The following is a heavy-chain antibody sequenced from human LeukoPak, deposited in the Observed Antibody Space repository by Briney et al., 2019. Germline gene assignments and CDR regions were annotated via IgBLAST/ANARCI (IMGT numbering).Heavy chain of an antibody. CDR2: IYYSGNT. V-gene: IGHV4-59*01. Sequence: SETLSLTCTASGDSISSYYWTWIRQPPGKGLEWIGYIYYSGNTDYNPSLKSRVTISVDTSKNQFSLKVSSVTAADTAVYYCARYDFWSGSSSVGAMGVWGQRGTVTVSS. J-gene: IGHJ6*02. CDR3: ARYDFWSGSSSVGAMGV. CDR1: GDSISSYY. D-gene: IGHD3-3*01.